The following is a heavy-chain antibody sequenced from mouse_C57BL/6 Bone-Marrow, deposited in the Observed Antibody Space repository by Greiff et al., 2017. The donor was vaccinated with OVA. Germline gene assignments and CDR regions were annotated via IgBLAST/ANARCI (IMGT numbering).Heavy chain of an antibody. Sequence: EVKLVESGGDLVKPGGSLKLSCAASGFTFSSYGMSWVRQTPDKRLEWVATISSGGSYTYYPDSVKGRFTISRDHAKNTLYLQMSSLKSEDTAMYYCARQRPGGMDYWGQGTSVTVSS. CDR1: GFTFSSYG. J-gene: IGHJ4*01. CDR2: ISSGGSYT. CDR3: ARQRPGGMDY. V-gene: IGHV5-6*01.